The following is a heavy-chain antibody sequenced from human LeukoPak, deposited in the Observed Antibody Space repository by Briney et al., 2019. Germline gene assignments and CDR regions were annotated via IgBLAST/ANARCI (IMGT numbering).Heavy chain of an antibody. CDR1: GFTFSSYE. D-gene: IGHD6-13*01. CDR3: ARDGYSSSWYGLVDY. J-gene: IGHJ4*02. Sequence: GGSLRLSCAASGFTFSSYEMNWVRQAPGKGLEWVSYISSSGSTIYYADSVKGRFTISRDNAKNTLYLQMNSLRAEDTAVYYCARDGYSSSWYGLVDYWGQGTLVTVSS. V-gene: IGHV3-48*03. CDR2: ISSSGSTI.